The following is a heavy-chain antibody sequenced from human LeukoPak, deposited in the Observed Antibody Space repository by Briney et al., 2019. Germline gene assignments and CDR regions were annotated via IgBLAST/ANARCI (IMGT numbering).Heavy chain of an antibody. J-gene: IGHJ6*03. CDR2: ISSSGSTI. CDR1: GFTFSSYE. V-gene: IGHV3-48*03. D-gene: IGHD4-17*01. Sequence: GGSLRLSCAASGFTFSSYEMNWVRQAPGKGLEWVSYISSSGSTIYYADSVKGRFTISRDNAKNSLYLQMNSLRAEDTAVYYCARSLDYGDYRSPYYYNYMDVWGKGTTVTISS. CDR3: ARSLDYGDYRSPYYYNYMDV.